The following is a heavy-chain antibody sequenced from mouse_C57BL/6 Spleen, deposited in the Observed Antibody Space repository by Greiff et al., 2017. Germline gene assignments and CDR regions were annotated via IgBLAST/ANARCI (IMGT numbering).Heavy chain of an antibody. J-gene: IGHJ1*03. Sequence: EVKLVESGEGLVKPGGSLKLSCAASGFTFSSYAMSWVRQTPEKRLEWVAYISSGGDYIYYADTVKGRFTISRDNARNTLYLQMSSLKSEDTAMYYCTRGTVVGDWYFDVWGTGTTVTVSS. CDR2: ISSGGDYI. D-gene: IGHD1-1*01. CDR3: TRGTVVGDWYFDV. CDR1: GFTFSSYA. V-gene: IGHV5-9-1*02.